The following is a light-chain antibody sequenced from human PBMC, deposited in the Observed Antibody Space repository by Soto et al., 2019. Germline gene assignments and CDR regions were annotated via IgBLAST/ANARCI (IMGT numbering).Light chain of an antibody. J-gene: IGLJ2*01. CDR2: LNSDGSH. CDR1: SGHSSYA. V-gene: IGLV4-69*01. CDR3: QTGGAGSP. Sequence: QPVLTQSPSASASQGASVKLTCTLSSGHSSYAIAWHQQQPEKGPRYLMKLNSDGSHSKGDGIPDRFSGSSSGAERYLTISSLQSEDEADYYCQTGGAGSPFGGGTKLTVL.